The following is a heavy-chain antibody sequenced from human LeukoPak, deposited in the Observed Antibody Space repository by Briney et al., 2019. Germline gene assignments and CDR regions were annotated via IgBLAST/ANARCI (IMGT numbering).Heavy chain of an antibody. CDR2: IYYGGST. CDR1: GGSISSYY. J-gene: IGHJ4*02. V-gene: IGHV4-59*12. CDR3: AGGVGATTYF. Sequence: SETLSLTCTVPGGSISSYYWSWIRQPPGKGLEWIGVIYYGGSTYYHPSLKSRVTISMDTSKSQFSLRLTSLTAADTAVYYCAGGVGATTYFWGQGTLVTVSS. D-gene: IGHD1-26*01.